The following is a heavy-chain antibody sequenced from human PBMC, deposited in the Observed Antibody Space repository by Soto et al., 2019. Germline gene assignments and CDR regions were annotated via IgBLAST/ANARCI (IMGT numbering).Heavy chain of an antibody. J-gene: IGHJ2*01. Sequence: EVQLVESGGGLVQPGGSLRLSCAASGFTFSSYAMHWVRQAPGKGLEYVSAISGNGGSTYYANSVKGRFTISIDNSKNTLYLQMGSLRAEDMAVYYCARRTPGWYFDLWGRGTLVTVSS. CDR2: ISGNGGST. V-gene: IGHV3-64*01. CDR1: GFTFSSYA. CDR3: ARRTPGWYFDL.